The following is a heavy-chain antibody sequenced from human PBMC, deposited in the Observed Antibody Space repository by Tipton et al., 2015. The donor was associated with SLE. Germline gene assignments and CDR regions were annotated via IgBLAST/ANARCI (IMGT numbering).Heavy chain of an antibody. CDR2: IYHSGST. Sequence: NWARQAPGKGLEWIGHIYHSGSTFYSPSLRSRVTISVDTSKNQFSLRLISVTAADTAVYYCAREKSGHGYFDSWGQGSLVTVSS. J-gene: IGHJ4*02. CDR3: AREKSGHGYFDS. V-gene: IGHV4-31*02. D-gene: IGHD5-12*01.